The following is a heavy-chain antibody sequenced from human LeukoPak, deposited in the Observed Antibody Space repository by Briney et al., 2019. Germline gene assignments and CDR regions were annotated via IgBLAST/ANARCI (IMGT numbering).Heavy chain of an antibody. D-gene: IGHD5-12*01. J-gene: IGHJ4*02. Sequence: GGSLRLSCAASGFTFSSYWMHWVRQAPGKGLMWVSRINSDGIITNYADSVKGRFTISRDNAKNTLYLQMNSLRAEDTAVYYCARVRATFSPHFDNWGQGTLVTFSS. CDR3: ARVRATFSPHFDN. V-gene: IGHV3-74*01. CDR1: GFTFSSYW. CDR2: INSDGIIT.